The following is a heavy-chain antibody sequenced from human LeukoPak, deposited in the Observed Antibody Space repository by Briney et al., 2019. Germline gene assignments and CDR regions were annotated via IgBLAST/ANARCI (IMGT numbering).Heavy chain of an antibody. D-gene: IGHD2-15*01. Sequence: GGPLRLSCAASGFTFSTYWMTWVRQAPGKGLEWVANIKQDESTTYYVDSVKGRFTISRDNAKNSLYLQMNSLRVDDTAVYYCAKGHRYCSSGNCNSAVDYWGQGTLVTVSS. CDR1: GFTFSTYW. V-gene: IGHV3-7*02. J-gene: IGHJ4*02. CDR2: IKQDESTT. CDR3: AKGHRYCSSGNCNSAVDY.